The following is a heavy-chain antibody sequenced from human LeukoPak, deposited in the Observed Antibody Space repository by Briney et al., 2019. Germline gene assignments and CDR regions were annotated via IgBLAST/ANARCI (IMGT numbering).Heavy chain of an antibody. D-gene: IGHD3-10*01. CDR3: ARDGITMVRGVTVFDY. V-gene: IGHV3-7*01. J-gene: IGHJ4*02. CDR1: GFTFSSYS. CDR2: IKQDGSER. Sequence: GGSLRLSCAASGFTFSSYSMNWVRQAPGKGLEWVAHIKQDGSERNYVDSVKGRFTISRDNAKNSLYLQMNSLRAEDTAVYYCARDGITMVRGVTVFDYWGQGTLVTVSS.